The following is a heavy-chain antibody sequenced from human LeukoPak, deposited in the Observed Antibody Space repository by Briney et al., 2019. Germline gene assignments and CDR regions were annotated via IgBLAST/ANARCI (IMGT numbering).Heavy chain of an antibody. CDR1: GGSISSYY. V-gene: IGHV4-4*09. Sequence: SETLSLTCTVSGGSISSYYWSWIRQPPGKGLEWIGYIYTSGSTNYNPSLKSRVTISVDTSKNQFSLKLSSVTAADTAVYYCARHTSGKAYYYYYYMDVWGKGTTVTVSS. CDR2: IYTSGST. CDR3: ARHTSGKAYYYYYYMDV. J-gene: IGHJ6*03. D-gene: IGHD6-19*01.